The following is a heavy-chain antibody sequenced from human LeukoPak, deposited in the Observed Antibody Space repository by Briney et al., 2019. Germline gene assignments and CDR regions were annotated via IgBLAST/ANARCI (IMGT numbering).Heavy chain of an antibody. V-gene: IGHV1-2*02. Sequence: GASVKVSCKASGYTFTSYGISWVRQGPGQGLEWMGWINPNSGGTNYAQKFQGRVTMTRDTSISTAYMELSRLRSDDTAVYYCARDFFSVAGPTFDIWGQGTMVTVSS. J-gene: IGHJ3*02. CDR3: ARDFFSVAGPTFDI. D-gene: IGHD6-19*01. CDR2: INPNSGGT. CDR1: GYTFTSYG.